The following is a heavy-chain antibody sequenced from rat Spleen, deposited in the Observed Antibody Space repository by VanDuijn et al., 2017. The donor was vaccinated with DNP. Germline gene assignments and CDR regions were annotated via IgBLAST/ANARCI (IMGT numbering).Heavy chain of an antibody. J-gene: IGHJ4*01. CDR3: ARRAPTRDYAMDA. CDR1: GYTFTTYY. D-gene: IGHD1-4*01. V-gene: IGHV1-43*01. CDR2: INTGSGGT. Sequence: QVQLQQSGAELAKPGSSVKISCTASGYTFTTYYISWIKQTTGQDREYIGYINTGSGGTNYNEKFKGKATLTVDKSSSTAFMQLSSLTPDDSAVYYCARRAPTRDYAMDAWGQGTSVTVSS.